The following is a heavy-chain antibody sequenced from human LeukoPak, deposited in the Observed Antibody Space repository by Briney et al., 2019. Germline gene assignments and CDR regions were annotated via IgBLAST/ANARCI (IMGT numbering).Heavy chain of an antibody. Sequence: ASVTVSCTTSGYTFTSDGISWVRQAPGQGLEWMGWIGTYKGNTNYAQMFQGRVTMTTDTSTSTAYMELKNLGSDDTAVYYCARTPGMVVVKTFYCMDVWGQGTTVTVSS. CDR2: IGTYKGNT. D-gene: IGHD3-22*01. V-gene: IGHV1-18*01. J-gene: IGHJ6*02. CDR3: ARTPGMVVVKTFYCMDV. CDR1: GYTFTSDG.